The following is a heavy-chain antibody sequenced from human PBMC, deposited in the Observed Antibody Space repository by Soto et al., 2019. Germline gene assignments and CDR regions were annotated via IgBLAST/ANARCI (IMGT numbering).Heavy chain of an antibody. CDR1: GYTFFSYG. D-gene: IGHD1-26*01. Sequence: QVQLEQSGAEVKKPGASVKVSCKASGYTFFSYGNTWVRQAPGQGLEWMGWVSGYNGHTNYAQKFQGRVTMTRDISTTTAYMELRNLRSDDTAVYYCARLVGPTSSDNWFDPWGQGTLVTVSS. CDR2: VSGYNGHT. V-gene: IGHV1-18*01. J-gene: IGHJ5*02. CDR3: ARLVGPTSSDNWFDP.